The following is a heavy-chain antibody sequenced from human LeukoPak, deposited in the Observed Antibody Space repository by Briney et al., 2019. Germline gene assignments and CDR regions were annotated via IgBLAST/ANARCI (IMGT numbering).Heavy chain of an antibody. CDR2: IYYSWST. D-gene: IGHD3-22*01. CDR1: GGSISSGGYY. J-gene: IGHJ6*02. Sequence: SQTLSLTCTVSGGSISSGGYYWSWIRQHPGKGLEWIGYIYYSWSTYYNPSLKSRVTISVDTSKNQFSLKLSSVTAADTAVYYCARANSYDSSGRLYGMDVWGQGTTVTVSS. V-gene: IGHV4-31*03. CDR3: ARANSYDSSGRLYGMDV.